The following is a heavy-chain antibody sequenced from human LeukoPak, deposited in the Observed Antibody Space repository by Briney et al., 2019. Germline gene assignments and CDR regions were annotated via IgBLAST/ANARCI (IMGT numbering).Heavy chain of an antibody. CDR3: ARHRPALRLGELLGPFDY. CDR2: IIPIFGTA. J-gene: IGHJ4*02. CDR1: GGTFSSYA. V-gene: IGHV1-69*13. Sequence: ASVKVSCKASGGTFSSYAISWVRQAPGQGLEWMGGIIPIFGTANYAQKFQGRVTITADESTSTAYMELSSLRSEDAAVYYCARHRPALRLGELLGPFDYWGQGTLVTVSS. D-gene: IGHD3-16*01.